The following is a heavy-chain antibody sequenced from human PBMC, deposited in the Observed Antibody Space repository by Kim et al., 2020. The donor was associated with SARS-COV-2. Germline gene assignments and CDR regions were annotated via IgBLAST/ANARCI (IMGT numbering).Heavy chain of an antibody. V-gene: IGHV1-2*06. Sequence: ASVKVSCKASGYTFTGYYMHWVRQAPGQGLEWMGRINPNSGGTNYAQKFQGRVTMTRDTSISTAYMELSRLRSDDTAVYYCARGQPGIVLMVYATVSGHWFDPWGQGTLVTVSS. D-gene: IGHD2-8*01. CDR3: ARGQPGIVLMVYATVSGHWFDP. J-gene: IGHJ5*02. CDR1: GYTFTGYY. CDR2: INPNSGGT.